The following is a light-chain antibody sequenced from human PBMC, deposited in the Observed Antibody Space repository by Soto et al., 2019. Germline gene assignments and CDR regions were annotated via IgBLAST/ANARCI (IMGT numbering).Light chain of an antibody. Sequence: QSVLTQPPSASGTPGQRVTISCSGSSSDVGSYYVFCYQHLPGAEPKLLIYRNNQRRSGVPDRCSGGTSGTSASLAISGLRSEDENDYYCSAWDDSLSGVVFGGGTKLTVL. CDR1: SSDVGSYY. CDR3: SAWDDSLSGVV. J-gene: IGLJ2*01. CDR2: RNN. V-gene: IGLV1-47*01.